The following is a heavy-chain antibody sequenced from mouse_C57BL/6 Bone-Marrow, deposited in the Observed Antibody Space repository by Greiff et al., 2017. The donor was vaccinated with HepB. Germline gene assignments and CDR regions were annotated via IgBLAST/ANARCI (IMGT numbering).Heavy chain of an antibody. Sequence: VQLQQPGAELVKPGASVKLSCKASGYTFTSYWMHWVKQRPGQGLEWIGMIHPNSGSTNYNEKFKGKATLTADKSSSTAYMELRSLTSEDSAVYFCARGTKLGRGFAYWGQGTLVTVSA. CDR2: IHPNSGST. D-gene: IGHD4-1*01. V-gene: IGHV1-64*01. J-gene: IGHJ3*01. CDR1: GYTFTSYW. CDR3: ARGTKLGRGFAY.